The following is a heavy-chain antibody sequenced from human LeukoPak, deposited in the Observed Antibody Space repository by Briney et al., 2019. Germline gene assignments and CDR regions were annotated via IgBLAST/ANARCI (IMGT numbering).Heavy chain of an antibody. J-gene: IGHJ4*02. D-gene: IGHD3-22*01. CDR2: ISSSSSTI. CDR1: GFTFSSYS. Sequence: GGSLRLSCAASGFTFSSYSMNWVRQAPGKGLEWVSYISSSSSTIYYADSVKGRFTISRDNAKNSLYLQMNSLRAEDTAAYYCARGVDYYDSSGYDYWGQGTLVTVSS. CDR3: ARGVDYYDSSGYDY. V-gene: IGHV3-48*04.